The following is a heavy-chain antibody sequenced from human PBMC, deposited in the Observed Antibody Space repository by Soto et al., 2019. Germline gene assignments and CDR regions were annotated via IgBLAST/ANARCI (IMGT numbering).Heavy chain of an antibody. D-gene: IGHD2-8*01. Sequence: EVQLLESGGDLVQPGGSLRLSCAASGFTFSSYAMSWVRQAPGKGLEWVSGISGSSDTTYYADSVKGRFSISRDTSKNTLRLQMHGLGAEDTGVYYSAKWAPEDCPSGVCYGRSYYGLDVWGQGTTVTVSS. CDR2: ISGSSDTT. V-gene: IGHV3-23*01. CDR3: AKWAPEDCPSGVCYGRSYYGLDV. J-gene: IGHJ6*02. CDR1: GFTFSSYA.